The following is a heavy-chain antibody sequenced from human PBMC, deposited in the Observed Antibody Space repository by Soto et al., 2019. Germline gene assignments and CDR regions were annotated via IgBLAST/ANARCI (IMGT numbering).Heavy chain of an antibody. Sequence: QVQLVQSGAEVKKPGSSVKVSCKASGGTLSGYAISWVRQAPGQGLEWMGGIIPIFGTANYAQKFQGRVTITAEESTSTAYMELSSLRSEDTAVYYCARSTHYYDSSGYPEDYWGQGTLVTVSS. D-gene: IGHD3-22*01. V-gene: IGHV1-69*01. CDR1: GGTLSGYA. CDR3: ARSTHYYDSSGYPEDY. J-gene: IGHJ4*02. CDR2: IIPIFGTA.